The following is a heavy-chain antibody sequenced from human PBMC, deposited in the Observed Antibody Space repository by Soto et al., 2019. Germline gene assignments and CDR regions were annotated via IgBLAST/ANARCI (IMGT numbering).Heavy chain of an antibody. CDR3: ARRHSSSSAFDP. Sequence: EVQLVQSGAEVKKPGESLRISWKGSGYRFPSYWINWVRQMPGKGLEWMGRIDPSDSYTNYSPSFQGHVTISADKSISTAYLQWRSLKASDTAMYYCARRHSSSSAFDPCGQGTLVTVSS. J-gene: IGHJ5*02. D-gene: IGHD6-13*01. CDR2: IDPSDSYT. CDR1: GYRFPSYW. V-gene: IGHV5-10-1*01.